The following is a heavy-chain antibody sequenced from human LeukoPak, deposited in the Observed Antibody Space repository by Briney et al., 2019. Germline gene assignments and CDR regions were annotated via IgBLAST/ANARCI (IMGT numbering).Heavy chain of an antibody. D-gene: IGHD6-13*01. CDR1: GYSFTSYW. V-gene: IGHV5-51*01. J-gene: IGHJ4*02. Sequence: GESLKISCKGSGYSFTSYWIGWVRQMPGKGLEWMGIIYPGDSDTRYSPSFQGQVTISADKSISTAYLQWSSLKALDTAMYYCARPSSSWYEHFDYWGQGTLVTVSS. CDR2: IYPGDSDT. CDR3: ARPSSSWYEHFDY.